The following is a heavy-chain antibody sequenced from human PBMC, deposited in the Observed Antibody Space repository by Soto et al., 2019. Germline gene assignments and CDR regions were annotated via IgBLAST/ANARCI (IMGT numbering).Heavy chain of an antibody. Sequence: QVQLVESGGGVVQPGRSLRLSCAASGFTFSSSGMHWVRQAPGKGLAWVAVVSYDESSRYYADSVKGRFTISRDNSKNTLYLDMNNLRTEDTAVYYCAKDARAPYGSGWYKLTNSYFGSWGQGTLVTVSS. V-gene: IGHV3-30*18. CDR1: GFTFSSSG. J-gene: IGHJ4*02. CDR3: AKDARAPYGSGWYKLTNSYFGS. D-gene: IGHD6-19*01. CDR2: VSYDESSR.